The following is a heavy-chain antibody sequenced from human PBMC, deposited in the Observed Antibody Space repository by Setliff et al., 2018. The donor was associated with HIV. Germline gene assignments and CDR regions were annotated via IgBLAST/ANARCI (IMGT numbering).Heavy chain of an antibody. D-gene: IGHD3-22*01. V-gene: IGHV1-69*05. CDR1: GGTFSSYA. Sequence: SVKVSCKASGGTFSSYAISWVRQAPGQGLEWMGGIIPIVGTANYAQKFQGRVTITTDESTSTAYMELSSLRSEDTAVYYCARGNNYYDSSGYYTVDYWGQGALVTVSS. J-gene: IGHJ4*02. CDR3: ARGNNYYDSSGYYTVDY. CDR2: IIPIVGTA.